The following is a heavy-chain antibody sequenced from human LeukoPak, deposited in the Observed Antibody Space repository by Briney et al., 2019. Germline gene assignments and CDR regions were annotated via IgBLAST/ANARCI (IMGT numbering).Heavy chain of an antibody. CDR1: GFTFSSYS. J-gene: IGHJ4*02. Sequence: GGSLRLSCAASGFTFSSYSMNWVRQAPGKGLEWVSYISSSSSTIYYADSVKGRFTISRDNSKNTLYLQMNSLRAEDTAVYYCGRFSSAKALGYWGQGTLVTVSS. CDR2: ISSSSSTI. CDR3: GRFSSAKALGY. D-gene: IGHD6-6*01. V-gene: IGHV3-48*01.